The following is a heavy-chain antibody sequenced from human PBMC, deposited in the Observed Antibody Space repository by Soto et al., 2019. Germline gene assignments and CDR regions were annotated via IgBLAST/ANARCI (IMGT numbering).Heavy chain of an antibody. CDR3: AKDREGAAYY. J-gene: IGHJ4*02. CDR1: GFTSSSYG. V-gene: IGHV3-30*18. CDR2: ISYDGSNK. Sequence: PGGSLRLSCAASGFTSSSYGMHWVRQAPGKGLEWVAVISYDGSNKYYADSVKGRFTISRDNSKNTLYLQMNSLRAEDTAVYYCAKDREGAAYYWGQGTLVTVSS. D-gene: IGHD6-13*01.